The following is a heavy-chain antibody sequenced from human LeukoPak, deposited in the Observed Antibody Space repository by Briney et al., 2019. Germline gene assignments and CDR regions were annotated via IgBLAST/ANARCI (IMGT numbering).Heavy chain of an antibody. CDR2: INPSGGT. D-gene: IGHD4-23*01. V-gene: IGHV4-34*01. CDR1: GGSFSDYS. J-gene: IGHJ4*02. CDR3: ARQAGGNSGPFDY. Sequence: SETLPLTCAVYGGSFSDYSWSWIRQPPGKALEWIGEINPSGGTNHNPSLMSRVSMSVDTSKNQISLRVSSVTAADTAVYYCARQAGGNSGPFDYWGQGTVVTVSS.